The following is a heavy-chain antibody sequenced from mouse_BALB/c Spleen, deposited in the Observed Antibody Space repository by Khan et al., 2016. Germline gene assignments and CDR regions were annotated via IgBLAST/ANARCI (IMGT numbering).Heavy chain of an antibody. J-gene: IGHJ2*01. V-gene: IGHV4-1*02. CDR1: GFDFSRYW. CDR3: ARERKPRKYYDYPHYFDY. D-gene: IGHD2-4*01. CDR2: INPDSSTI. Sequence: EVQLQESGGGLVQPGGSLKLSCAASGFDFSRYWMSWVRQAPGKGLEWIGEINPDSSTINYTPSLKDKFIISRDNAKNTLYMQMSKVRSEDTALYYCARERKPRKYYDYPHYFDYWGQGTTLTVSS.